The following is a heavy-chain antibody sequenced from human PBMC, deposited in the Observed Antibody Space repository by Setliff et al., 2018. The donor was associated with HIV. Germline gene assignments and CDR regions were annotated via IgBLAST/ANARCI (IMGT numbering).Heavy chain of an antibody. CDR3: VKEYHTTATDTRVANYFDY. Sequence: ASVKVSCKTSGGTFNTYGMHWVRQAPGQGLEWLGGIIPIAGVPTYAQKFKDRVTITADESTTTSTVYMELRSLRSEDTAIYYCVKEYHTTATDTRVANYFDYWGQGTLVTVSS. CDR2: IIPIAGVP. J-gene: IGHJ4*02. CDR1: GGTFNTYG. V-gene: IGHV1-69*10. D-gene: IGHD6-13*01.